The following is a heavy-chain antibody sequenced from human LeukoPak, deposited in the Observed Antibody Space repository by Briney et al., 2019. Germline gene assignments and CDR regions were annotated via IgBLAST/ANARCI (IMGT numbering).Heavy chain of an antibody. V-gene: IGHV1-3*01. Sequence: APVKVSCKASGYTFTSYAMHWVRQAPGQRLEWMGWINAGNGNTKYSQKFQGRVTITRDTSASTAYMELSSLRSEDTAVYYCARLRWFGESLGGGMDVWGQGTTVTVSS. CDR1: GYTFTSYA. D-gene: IGHD3-10*01. J-gene: IGHJ6*02. CDR3: ARLRWFGESLGGGMDV. CDR2: INAGNGNT.